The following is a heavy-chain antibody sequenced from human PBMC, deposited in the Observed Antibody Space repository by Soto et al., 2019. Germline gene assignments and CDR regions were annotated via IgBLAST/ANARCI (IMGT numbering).Heavy chain of an antibody. CDR3: ARRYCSGGSCYGY. J-gene: IGHJ4*02. CDR1: GFTFSSYA. D-gene: IGHD2-15*01. V-gene: IGHV3-23*01. Sequence: EVQLLESGGGLVQPGGSLRLSYAASGFTFSSYAMSWVRQAPGKGLEWVSAISGSGGSTYYADSVKGRFTISRDNSKNTLYLQMNSLRAEDTAVYYCARRYCSGGSCYGYWGQGTLVTVSS. CDR2: ISGSGGST.